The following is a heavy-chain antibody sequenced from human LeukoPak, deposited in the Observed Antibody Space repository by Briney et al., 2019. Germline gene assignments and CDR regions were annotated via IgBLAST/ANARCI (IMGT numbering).Heavy chain of an antibody. CDR2: IYYSGST. CDR3: ARTRRDGYNLDFDY. Sequence: PSETLSLICTVSGGSISSYYWSWIRQPPGKGLEWIGYIYYSGSTNYNPSLKSRVTISVDTSKNQFSLKLSSVTAADTAVYYCARTRRDGYNLDFDYWGQGTLVTVSS. D-gene: IGHD5-24*01. CDR1: GGSISSYY. J-gene: IGHJ4*02. V-gene: IGHV4-59*01.